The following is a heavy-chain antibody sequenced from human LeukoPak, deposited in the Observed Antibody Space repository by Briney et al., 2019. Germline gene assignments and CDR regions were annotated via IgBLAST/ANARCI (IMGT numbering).Heavy chain of an antibody. CDR2: IYYSGST. CDR1: GVSISSYY. V-gene: IGHV4-59*01. CDR3: ARDVYYYDSSHSRAFDI. J-gene: IGHJ3*02. D-gene: IGHD3-22*01. Sequence: SETLSLTCTVSGVSISSYYWSWIRQPPGKGLEWIGYIYYSGSTNYNPSLKSRVTISVDTSKSHFSLKLSSVTAADTAVYYCARDVYYYDSSHSRAFDIWGQGTMVTVSS.